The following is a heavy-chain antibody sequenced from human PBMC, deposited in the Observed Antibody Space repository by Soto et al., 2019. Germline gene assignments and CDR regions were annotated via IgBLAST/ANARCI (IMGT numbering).Heavy chain of an antibody. CDR2: IYYSGST. CDR3: ARDYGGNSGWFDP. J-gene: IGHJ5*02. V-gene: IGHV4-31*03. D-gene: IGHD4-17*01. Sequence: PSETLSLTCTVSGGSISSGGYYWSWIRQHPGKGLEWIGYIYYSGSTYYNPSLKSRVTISVGTSKNQFSLKLSSVTAADTAVYYCARDYGGNSGWFDPWGQGTLVTVSS. CDR1: GGSISSGGYY.